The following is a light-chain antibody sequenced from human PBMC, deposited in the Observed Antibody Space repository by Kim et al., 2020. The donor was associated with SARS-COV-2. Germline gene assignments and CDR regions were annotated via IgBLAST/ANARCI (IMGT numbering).Light chain of an antibody. CDR2: EVS. Sequence: PASVSCKSDQSLLQRDGKTYLYWYVQEPSRHPQLLLYEVSHRLSGVPDRLSSSGTQTDFTLRISRVEPEDVGVYYCQQCLGFPITFGQGTRLESK. CDR1: QSLLQRDGKTY. V-gene: IGKV2D-29*01. J-gene: IGKJ5*01. CDR3: QQCLGFPIT.